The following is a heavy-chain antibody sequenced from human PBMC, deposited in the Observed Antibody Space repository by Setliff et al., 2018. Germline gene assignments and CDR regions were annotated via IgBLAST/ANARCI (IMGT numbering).Heavy chain of an antibody. Sequence: GASVKVSCKASGYAFINFYMYWVRQAPGQGLEWMGTINTGGGSASIVDQFQGRVTMTRDTSTSTVYMELSSLTSDDTAVYYCARGGVAAAGKKGVFEHWGQGTLVTVSS. V-gene: IGHV1-46*01. J-gene: IGHJ4*02. CDR1: GYAFINFY. D-gene: IGHD6-13*01. CDR3: ARGGVAAAGKKGVFEH. CDR2: INTGGGSA.